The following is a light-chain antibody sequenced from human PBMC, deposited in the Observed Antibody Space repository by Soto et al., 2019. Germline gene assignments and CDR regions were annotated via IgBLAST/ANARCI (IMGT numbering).Light chain of an antibody. V-gene: IGLV3-1*01. Sequence: SYELTQPPSLSVSPGQTASITCSGDALGDKNVCWYQQKPGQSPVLVIYEDIKRPSGTPERFSGSSSGNTATLTISGTQAMDEADYYCQVWDGTTGVFGTGTKVTVL. CDR1: ALGDKN. J-gene: IGLJ1*01. CDR2: EDI. CDR3: QVWDGTTGV.